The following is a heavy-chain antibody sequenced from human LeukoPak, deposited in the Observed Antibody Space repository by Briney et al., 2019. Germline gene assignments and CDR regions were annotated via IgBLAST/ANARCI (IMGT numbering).Heavy chain of an antibody. CDR3: AREVVHEGAFDI. CDR1: GFAVSSNY. D-gene: IGHD2-15*01. Sequence: PGGSLRLSCAASGFAVSSNYMSWVRQAPGKGLEWVSVIYNDGSTYYADSVKGRFTISRDNSKNTLFLQLNSLRAEDTAVYYCAREVVHEGAFDIWGQGTMVTVSS. CDR2: IYNDGST. J-gene: IGHJ3*02. V-gene: IGHV3-66*01.